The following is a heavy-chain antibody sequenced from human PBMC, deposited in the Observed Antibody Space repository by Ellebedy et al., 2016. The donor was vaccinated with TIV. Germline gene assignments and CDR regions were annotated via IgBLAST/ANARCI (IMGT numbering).Heavy chain of an antibody. CDR1: GGSISSSSYY. CDR2: IYYSGST. D-gene: IGHD1-14*01. Sequence: SETLSLXXTVSGGSISSSSYYWGWIRQPPGKGLEWIGSIYYSGSTYYNPSLKSRVTISVDTSKNQFSLKLSSVTAADTAVYYCARAGEWFDPWGQGTLVTVSS. J-gene: IGHJ5*02. V-gene: IGHV4-39*07. CDR3: ARAGEWFDP.